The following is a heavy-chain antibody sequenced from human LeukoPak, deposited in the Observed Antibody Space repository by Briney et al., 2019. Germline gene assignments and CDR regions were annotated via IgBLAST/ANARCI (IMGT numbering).Heavy chain of an antibody. Sequence: GASVKVSCKASGYTFTNYGISWVRQAPGQGLEWMGWISPYNGDTKYPQRFQGRVTMTTDTSTSTAYMELRSLRSDDTAVYYCAREASTTCPNWFDPWGQGTLVIVSS. CDR1: GYTFTNYG. J-gene: IGHJ5*02. CDR3: AREASTTCPNWFDP. CDR2: ISPYNGDT. V-gene: IGHV1-18*01. D-gene: IGHD1-14*01.